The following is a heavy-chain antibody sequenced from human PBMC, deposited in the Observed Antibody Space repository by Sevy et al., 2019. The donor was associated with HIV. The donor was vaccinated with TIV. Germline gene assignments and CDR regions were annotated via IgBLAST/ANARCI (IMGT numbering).Heavy chain of an antibody. D-gene: IGHD3-10*01. CDR1: GYTFTSYG. Sequence: GGSLRLSCAASGYTFTSYGIHWVRQAPGTGLECVAGISSNGNVKVYSDSVRGRFTISRDDSENTLFLQMNNLRPEDTGVYYGAKKFGRRESPFDYWGQGTLVTVSS. J-gene: IGHJ4*02. V-gene: IGHV3-30*18. CDR3: AKKFGRRESPFDY. CDR2: ISSNGNVK.